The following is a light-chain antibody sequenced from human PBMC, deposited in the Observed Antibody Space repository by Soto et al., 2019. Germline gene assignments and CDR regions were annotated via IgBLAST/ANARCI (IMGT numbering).Light chain of an antibody. V-gene: IGKV1-8*01. CDR1: QDISSY. CDR2: AAS. Sequence: AIRMTQSPSSFSASSGDRVTITCRARQDISSYLAWYQQKPGKAPKLLIFAASTLQSGVPSRFSGSGSGTDFTLTISRLQSEDLATYHCQQYHTCPWTFGQGTKVEIK. J-gene: IGKJ1*01. CDR3: QQYHTCPWT.